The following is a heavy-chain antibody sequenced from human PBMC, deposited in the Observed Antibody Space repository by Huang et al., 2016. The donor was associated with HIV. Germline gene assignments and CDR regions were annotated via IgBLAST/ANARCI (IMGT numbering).Heavy chain of an antibody. CDR1: GYTFTDYF. Sequence: QVQLVQSGAEVKKPGASVKVSCRTSGYTFTDYFVHWVRQAPGQGLQWMGAINPLRGVTNYAQKFQGRVTMNRDTSIRTVHMELNRLRSDDTALYYCARTPYSGSHPDYWGQGTLVTVSS. V-gene: IGHV1-2*02. CDR3: ARTPYSGSHPDY. CDR2: INPLRGVT. D-gene: IGHD2-15*01. J-gene: IGHJ4*02.